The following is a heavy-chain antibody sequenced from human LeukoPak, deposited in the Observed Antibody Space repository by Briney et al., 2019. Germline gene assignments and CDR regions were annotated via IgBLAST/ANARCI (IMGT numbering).Heavy chain of an antibody. Sequence: GGSLRLSCAPSGFTFSSYGMHWVRHAPGKGLEWVAGIWYHGNKDHYADSVKGRFTISRDNSKNTLYLEMNSLRAEDTAVYYCARDSCTSTSCLDSWGQGTLVTVSS. V-gene: IGHV3-33*01. CDR3: ARDSCTSTSCLDS. J-gene: IGHJ4*02. CDR1: GFTFSSYG. CDR2: IWYHGNKD. D-gene: IGHD2-2*01.